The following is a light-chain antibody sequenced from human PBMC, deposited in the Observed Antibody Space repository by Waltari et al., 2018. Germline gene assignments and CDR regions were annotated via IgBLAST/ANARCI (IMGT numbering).Light chain of an antibody. CDR2: LNSDGSH. Sequence: QLVLTQSPSASASLGASVKLTFPLSRGHSSHAIACHQQQPEKGPRYLMKLNSDGSHSKGDGIPDRFSGSSSGAERYLTISSLQSEDEADYYCQTWGTGIPWVFGGGTKLTVL. CDR3: QTWGTGIPWV. V-gene: IGLV4-69*01. CDR1: RGHSSHA. J-gene: IGLJ3*02.